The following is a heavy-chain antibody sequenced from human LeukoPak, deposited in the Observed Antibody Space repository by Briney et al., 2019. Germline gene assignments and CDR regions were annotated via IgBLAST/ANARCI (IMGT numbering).Heavy chain of an antibody. J-gene: IGHJ6*02. D-gene: IGHD6-13*01. CDR3: ARDKAAAVIHYYYYYGMDV. CDR2: ISGSGGST. CDR1: GFTFSSYA. Sequence: PGGSLRLSCAASGFTFSSYAMSWVRQAPGKGLEWVSAISGSGGSTYYADSVKGRFTISRDNSKNTLYLQMNSLRAEDTAVYYCARDKAAAVIHYYYYYGMDVWGQGTTVTVSS. V-gene: IGHV3-23*01.